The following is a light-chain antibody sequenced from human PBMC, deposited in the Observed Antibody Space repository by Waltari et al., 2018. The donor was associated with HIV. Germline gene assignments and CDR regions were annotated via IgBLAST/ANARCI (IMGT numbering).Light chain of an antibody. Sequence: QSVLSQPPSAPGTPGQRVTISCSGGLSNIGSNYVYWYQQFSGMAPKLVIFRNDQRPPEVHDRFTGSKSGTSASLFITGLQSEEESDYYCAVWDDKLGAWLFGGGTRVTV. V-gene: IGLV1-47*01. CDR3: AVWDDKLGAWL. J-gene: IGLJ3*02. CDR2: RND. CDR1: LSNIGSNY.